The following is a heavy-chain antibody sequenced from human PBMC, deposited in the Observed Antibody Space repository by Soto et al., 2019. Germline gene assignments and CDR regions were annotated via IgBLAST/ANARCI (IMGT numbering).Heavy chain of an antibody. V-gene: IGHV4-31*03. CDR2: IYYSGNT. J-gene: IGHJ3*02. D-gene: IGHD4-17*01. Sequence: QVQLQESGPGLVKPSQTLSLTCIVSGGSISSGGYYWNWVRQHPGKGLEWIGNIYYSGNTYYNPSLKSRISISVDTSENQFSLSLTSVTAADTAVYYCARDRGNTGPSDGAFDIWGQGTMVTVSA. CDR3: ARDRGNTGPSDGAFDI. CDR1: GGSISSGGYY.